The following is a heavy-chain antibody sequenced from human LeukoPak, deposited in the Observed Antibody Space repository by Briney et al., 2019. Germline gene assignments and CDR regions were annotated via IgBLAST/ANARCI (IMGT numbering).Heavy chain of an antibody. D-gene: IGHD3-22*01. V-gene: IGHV1-8*01. CDR2: KNPNSGNT. J-gene: IGHJ4*02. Sequence: ASVKVSCKASGYTFTSYDINWVRQATGQGLEWMGWKNPNSGNTGYAQKFQGRVTMTRNTSISTAYMELSSLRSEDTAVYYCARMVSGYYYNSGYYFDYWGQGTLVTVSS. CDR1: GYTFTSYD. CDR3: ARMVSGYYYNSGYYFDY.